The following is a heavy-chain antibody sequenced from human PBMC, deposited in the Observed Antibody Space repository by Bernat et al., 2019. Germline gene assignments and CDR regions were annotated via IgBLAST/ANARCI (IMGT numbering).Heavy chain of an antibody. Sequence: EVQLLESGGGLVQPGGSLRLSCAASGFTFSSYAMSWVRQAPGKGLEWVSAISGSGGSTYYADSVKGRFTISRDNSKNTLYLQMNSLRAEDMAVYYCAKGWEYSSGWYPYYWGQGTLVTVSS. V-gene: IGHV3-23*01. CDR3: AKGWEYSSGWYPYY. CDR2: ISGSGGST. CDR1: GFTFSSYA. J-gene: IGHJ4*02. D-gene: IGHD6-19*01.